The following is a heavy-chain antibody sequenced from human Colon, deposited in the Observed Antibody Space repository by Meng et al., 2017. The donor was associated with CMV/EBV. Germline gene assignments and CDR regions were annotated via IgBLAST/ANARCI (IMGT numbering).Heavy chain of an antibody. D-gene: IGHD3-10*01. J-gene: IGHJ4*02. CDR1: GFTFSDYG. Sequence: QWQLVGAGGGVVPPGGSLRLSCAASGFTFSDYGMHWLRQAPGKGLEWVAFVLYDGGRKYYGDSVKGRFSISRDNSKNTLYLQMNSLRADDTAVYYCVKDQCRGWGQGTLVTVSS. CDR2: VLYDGGRK. CDR3: VKDQCRG. V-gene: IGHV3-30*02.